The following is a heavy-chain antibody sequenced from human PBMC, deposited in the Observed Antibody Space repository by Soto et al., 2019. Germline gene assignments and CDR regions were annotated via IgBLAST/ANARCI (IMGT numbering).Heavy chain of an antibody. CDR1: GFTFSSYS. V-gene: IGHV3-21*04. CDR2: ISSSSSYI. Sequence: GGSLRLSCAASGFTFSSYSMNWVRQAPGKGLEWVSSISSSSSYIYYADSVKGRFTITRDNAKNSLYLQMNSLRSEDTAVYYCARERTSIAAADYWGQGTLVTVSS. CDR3: ARERTSIAAADY. D-gene: IGHD6-13*01. J-gene: IGHJ4*02.